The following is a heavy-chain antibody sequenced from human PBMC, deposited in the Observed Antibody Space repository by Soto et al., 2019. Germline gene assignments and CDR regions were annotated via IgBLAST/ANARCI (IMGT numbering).Heavy chain of an antibody. CDR2: IYYSGST. CDR1: GGSISSSSYY. J-gene: IGHJ6*02. Sequence: PSETLSLTCTVSGGSISSSSYYWGWIRQPPGKGLEWIGSIYYSGSTYYNPSLKSRVTISVNTSKNQFSLKLSSVTAADTAVYYCARQRYYYGSGSYDGYYYYGTDVWGQGTTVTVSS. CDR3: ARQRYYYGSGSYDGYYYYGTDV. V-gene: IGHV4-39*01. D-gene: IGHD3-10*01.